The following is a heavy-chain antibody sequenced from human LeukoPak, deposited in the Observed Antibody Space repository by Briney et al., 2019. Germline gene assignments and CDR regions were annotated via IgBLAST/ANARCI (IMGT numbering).Heavy chain of an antibody. CDR1: GFTFSSYS. J-gene: IGHJ4*02. Sequence: GGSLRLSCSASGFTFSSYSMNWVRQAPGKGLEWVSYISSSSSTIYYADSVKGRFTISRDNAKNSLYLQMNSLRAEDTAVYYCARDPDYDFWSGYSYYFDYWGQGTLVTVSS. CDR3: ARDPDYDFWSGYSYYFDY. CDR2: ISSSSSTI. V-gene: IGHV3-48*01. D-gene: IGHD3-3*01.